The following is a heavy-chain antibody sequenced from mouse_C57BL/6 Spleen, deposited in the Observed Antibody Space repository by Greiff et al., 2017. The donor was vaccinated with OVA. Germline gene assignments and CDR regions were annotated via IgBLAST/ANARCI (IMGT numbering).Heavy chain of an antibody. CDR1: GYSITSGYY. CDR3: ARSYDYDEFAY. V-gene: IGHV3-6*01. Sequence: EVKLMESGPGLVKPSQSLSLTCSVTGYSITSGYYWNWIRQFPGNNLEWMGYISYDGSNNYNPSLKNRISITRDTSKNQSFLKLNSVTTEDTATYYCARSYDYDEFAYWGQGTLLTVSA. CDR2: ISYDGSN. D-gene: IGHD2-4*01. J-gene: IGHJ3*01.